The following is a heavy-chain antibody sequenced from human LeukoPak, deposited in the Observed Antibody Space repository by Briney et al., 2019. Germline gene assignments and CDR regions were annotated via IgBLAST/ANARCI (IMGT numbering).Heavy chain of an antibody. CDR1: GFTFDDYA. CDR3: AKDPGAVAAYYFDY. V-gene: IGHV3-43D*03. Sequence: GGSLRLSCAASGFTFDDYAMHWVRQAPGKGLEWVSLISWDGGSTYYADSVKGRFTISRDNSKNSLYLQMNSLRAEDTALYYCAKDPGAVAAYYFDYWGQGTLVTVSS. CDR2: ISWDGGST. D-gene: IGHD6-19*01. J-gene: IGHJ4*02.